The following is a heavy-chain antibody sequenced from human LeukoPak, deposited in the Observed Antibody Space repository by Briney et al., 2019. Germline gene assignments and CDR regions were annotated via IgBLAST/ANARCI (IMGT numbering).Heavy chain of an antibody. CDR3: ASLWFGEPLDY. CDR1: GFTVSSNY. J-gene: IGHJ4*02. V-gene: IGHV3-7*01. D-gene: IGHD3-10*01. CDR2: IKQDGSEK. Sequence: GGSLRLSCAASGFTVSSNYMSWVRQAPGKGLEWVANIKQDGSEKYYVDSVKGRFTISRDNAKNSLYLQMNSLRAEDTAVYYCASLWFGEPLDYWGQGTLVTVSS.